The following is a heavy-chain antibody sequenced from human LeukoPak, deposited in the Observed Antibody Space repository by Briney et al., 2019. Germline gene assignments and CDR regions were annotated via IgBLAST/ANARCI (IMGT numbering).Heavy chain of an antibody. CDR3: AREGTYSNGPDY. CDR2: INSDGTST. Sequence: GGSLRLSCAASGFTFTSHWMHWVRQAPGKGLVWVSRINSDGTSTTYADSVKGRFTVSRDNAKNTLYLQMNSLRVEDTAVFHCAREGTYSNGPDYWGQGTLVTVSS. J-gene: IGHJ4*02. CDR1: GFTFTSHW. V-gene: IGHV3-74*01. D-gene: IGHD3-22*01.